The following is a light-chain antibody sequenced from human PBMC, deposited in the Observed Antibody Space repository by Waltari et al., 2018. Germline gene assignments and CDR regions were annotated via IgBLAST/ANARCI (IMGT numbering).Light chain of an antibody. J-gene: IGKJ3*01. CDR2: GAS. Sequence: DTVVTQSPDTLSVSPGERVTLSCRASQSVGSDLAWYQQKPGQAHMLLIYGASTRATGIPARFSGSGSGTEFTLTISSLQSEDLGVYYCQQYNQWPPITFGPGTKVEVK. CDR1: QSVGSD. CDR3: QQYNQWPPIT. V-gene: IGKV3-15*01.